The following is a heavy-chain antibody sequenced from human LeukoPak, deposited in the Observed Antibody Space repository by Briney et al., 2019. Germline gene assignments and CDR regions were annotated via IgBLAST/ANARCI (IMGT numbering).Heavy chain of an antibody. CDR2: ISGDGVST. Sequence: RGSLRLSCAASGFTLSSHAMTWVRQAPGKGLEWVSLISGDGVSTFYADSVKGRFSISRDNSKNSLYLEMNSLRTEDAAMYYCAKESGKFDYWGQGTLVAVSS. V-gene: IGHV3-43*02. CDR1: GFTLSSHA. CDR3: AKESGKFDY. J-gene: IGHJ4*02.